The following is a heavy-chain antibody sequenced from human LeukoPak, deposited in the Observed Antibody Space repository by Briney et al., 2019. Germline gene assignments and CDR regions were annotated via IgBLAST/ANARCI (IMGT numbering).Heavy chain of an antibody. Sequence: SETLSLTCAVSGYSISSGYYWGWIRQPPGKGLECIGSIYHSGSTYYNPSLKSRVTISVDTSKNQFSLKLSSVTAADTAVYYCARPYCSSTSCFRYYFDYWGQGTLVTVSS. D-gene: IGHD2-2*01. CDR3: ARPYCSSTSCFRYYFDY. CDR1: GYSISSGYY. CDR2: IYHSGST. J-gene: IGHJ4*02. V-gene: IGHV4-38-2*01.